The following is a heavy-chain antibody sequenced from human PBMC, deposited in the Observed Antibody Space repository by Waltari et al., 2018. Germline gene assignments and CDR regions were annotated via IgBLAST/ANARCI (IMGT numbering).Heavy chain of an antibody. CDR3: ALGSAAQGS. V-gene: IGHV3-23*01. J-gene: IGHJ5*02. CDR2: LSGDGQTT. Sequence: EVQLLESGGNLVQPGGSVRLSCAAPGFPFSRQAMSWVRQSPATGLDWVSSLSGDGQTTNYADSVRGRFTISRDTSKNILYLQMNSLRINDTATYYCALGSAAQGSWGQGTLVTVSS. D-gene: IGHD6-25*01. CDR1: GFPFSRQA.